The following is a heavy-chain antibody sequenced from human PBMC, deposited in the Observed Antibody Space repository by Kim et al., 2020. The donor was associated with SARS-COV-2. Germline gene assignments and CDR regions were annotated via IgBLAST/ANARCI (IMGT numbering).Heavy chain of an antibody. V-gene: IGHV4-4*07. D-gene: IGHD2-2*02. J-gene: IGHJ3*02. Sequence: SETLSLTCTVSGGSISSYYWSWIRQPAGKGLEWIGRIYTSGSTNYNPSLKSRVTMSVDTSKNQFSLKLSSVTAADTAVYYCARDPCSSTSCYSFDIWGQGTMVTVSS. CDR3: ARDPCSSTSCYSFDI. CDR2: IYTSGST. CDR1: GGSISSYY.